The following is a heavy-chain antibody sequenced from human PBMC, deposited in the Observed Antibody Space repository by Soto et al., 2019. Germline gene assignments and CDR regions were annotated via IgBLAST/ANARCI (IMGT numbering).Heavy chain of an antibody. D-gene: IGHD2-15*01. CDR1: GGSISSYY. CDR3: ARPNCSGGSCYFDY. V-gene: IGHV4-59*08. Sequence: PSETLSLTCTVSGGSISSYYWSWIRQPPGKGLEWIGYIYYSGSTNYNPSLKSRVTISVDTSKNQFSLKLSSVTAADTAVYYCARPNCSGGSCYFDYWGQGTLVTVSS. CDR2: IYYSGST. J-gene: IGHJ4*02.